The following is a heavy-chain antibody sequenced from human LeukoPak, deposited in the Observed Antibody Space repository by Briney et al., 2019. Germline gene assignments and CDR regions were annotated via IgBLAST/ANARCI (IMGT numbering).Heavy chain of an antibody. CDR1: GFTFDDYA. J-gene: IGHJ3*02. V-gene: IGHV3-9*01. CDR3: TKRARKGIGAAGDAFHI. Sequence: SLRLSCAASGFTFDDYAMHWVRKAPGKGLEWVSGISWDSAAIGYADSVRGRFTMSRDNAKNSLFLQMNSLRVEDTALYYCTKRARKGIGAAGDAFHIWGQGTMVTVSS. CDR2: ISWDSAAI. D-gene: IGHD6-13*01.